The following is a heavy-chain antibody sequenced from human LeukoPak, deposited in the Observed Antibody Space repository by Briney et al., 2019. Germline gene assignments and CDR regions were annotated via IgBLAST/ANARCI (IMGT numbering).Heavy chain of an antibody. Sequence: GGSLRLSCVASGFTFSDYYMSWIRQAPGKGLEWVSYISSSSDYTNYADSVRGRFTISRDNAKNSLYMQMNSLRAEDTAVYYCARPPYSSSWDPGWFDPWGQGTLITVSS. CDR2: ISSSSDYT. CDR1: GFTFSDYY. J-gene: IGHJ5*02. CDR3: ARPPYSSSWDPGWFDP. V-gene: IGHV3-11*06. D-gene: IGHD6-13*01.